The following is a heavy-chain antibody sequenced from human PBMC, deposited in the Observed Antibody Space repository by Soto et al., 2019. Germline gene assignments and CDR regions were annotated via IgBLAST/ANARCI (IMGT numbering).Heavy chain of an antibody. J-gene: IGHJ4*02. CDR1: GYTFSSYA. V-gene: IGHV1-3*05. D-gene: IGHD1-26*01. Sequence: QVQLVQSGAEEKKPGASVKVSCKASGYTFSSYAIHWVRQAPGQGLEWMGWVNAGNGNTKYSQKFQGRVTITRDTSGSTAYMELNSLRSEDTAVYYCARVDGTYWGQGTLVTVSS. CDR2: VNAGNGNT. CDR3: ARVDGTY.